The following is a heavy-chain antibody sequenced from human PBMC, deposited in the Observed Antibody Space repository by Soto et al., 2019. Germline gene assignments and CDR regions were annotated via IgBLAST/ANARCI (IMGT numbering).Heavy chain of an antibody. V-gene: IGHV1-18*01. CDR2: ISAYNGNT. CDR1: GYTFTSYD. Sequence: ASVKVSCKGSGYTFTSYDISWVRQAPGQGLEWMGWISAYNGNTNYAQKLQGRVTMTTDTSTSTAYMELRSLRSDDTAVYYCARVGGYSGYDSEMICWFDPWGQGTLVTVSS. CDR3: ARVGGYSGYDSEMICWFDP. D-gene: IGHD5-12*01. J-gene: IGHJ5*02.